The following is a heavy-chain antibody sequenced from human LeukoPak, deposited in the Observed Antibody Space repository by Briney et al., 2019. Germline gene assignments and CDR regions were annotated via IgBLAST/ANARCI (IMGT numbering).Heavy chain of an antibody. CDR1: GYTFTSYG. V-gene: IGHV1-18*01. J-gene: IGHJ6*03. CDR2: ISAYNGNT. CDR3: AREGKIAGYYYYYYMDV. D-gene: IGHD1-14*01. Sequence: ASVKVSCKASGYTFTSYGISWVRQAPGQGLEWMGWISAYNGNTNYAQKLQGRVTMTTDTSTSTAYMELRSLRSDDTAVYYYAREGKIAGYYYYYYMDVWGKGTTVTVSS.